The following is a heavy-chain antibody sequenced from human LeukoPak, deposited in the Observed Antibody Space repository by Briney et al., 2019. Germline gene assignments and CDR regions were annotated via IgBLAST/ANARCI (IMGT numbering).Heavy chain of an antibody. CDR1: GFTFSSYW. V-gene: IGHV3-7*01. CDR2: IKQDGSEK. CDR3: ARDTGSGRPRPHDY. Sequence: PGGSLRLSCAASGFTFSSYWMSWVRQAPGKGLEWVANIKQDGSEKYYVDSVKGRFTISRDNAKNSLYLQMNSLRAEDTAVYYCARDTGSGRPRPHDYWGQGTLVTVSS. J-gene: IGHJ4*02. D-gene: IGHD3-10*01.